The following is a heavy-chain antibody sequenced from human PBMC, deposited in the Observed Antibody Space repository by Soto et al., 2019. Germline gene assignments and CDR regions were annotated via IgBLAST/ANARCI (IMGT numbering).Heavy chain of an antibody. CDR2: ISDGGST. D-gene: IGHD3-22*01. CDR3: AREDSSGYYSLDY. J-gene: IGHJ4*02. CDR1: GGSIYTYY. Sequence: SETLSLACNVSGGSIYTYYWNWIRQSPGKGLEWIGYISDGGSTNYNPSLKSRATISVDTSKNQFSLKLSSVTAADTAVYYCAREDSSGYYSLDYWGQGTLVTVSS. V-gene: IGHV4-59*01.